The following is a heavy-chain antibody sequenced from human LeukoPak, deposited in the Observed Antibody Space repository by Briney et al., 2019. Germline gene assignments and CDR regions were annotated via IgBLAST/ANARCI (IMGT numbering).Heavy chain of an antibody. J-gene: IGHJ4*02. CDR2: ISYDGSNK. CDR1: GFTFSSYA. V-gene: IGHV3-30*04. Sequence: GGSLRLSCAASGFTFSSYAMHWVRQAPGKGLEWVAVISYDGSNKYYADSVKGRFTISRDNSKNTLYLQMNSLRAEDTAVYYCARGSYYYGSGSSYWGQGTLVTVSS. D-gene: IGHD3-10*01. CDR3: ARGSYYYGSGSSY.